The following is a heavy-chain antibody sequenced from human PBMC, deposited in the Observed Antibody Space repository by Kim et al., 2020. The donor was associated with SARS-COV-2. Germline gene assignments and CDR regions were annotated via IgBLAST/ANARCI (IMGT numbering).Heavy chain of an antibody. CDR1: GGSISSGGYY. D-gene: IGHD1-7*01. CDR2: IYYSGST. CDR3: ARGPWGELRLDY. V-gene: IGHV4-31*03. Sequence: SETLSLTCTVSGGSISSGGYYWSWIRQHPGKGLEWIGYIYYSGSTYYNPSLKSRVTISVDTSKNQFSLKLSSVTAADTAVYYCARGPWGELRLDYWGQGTLVTVSS. J-gene: IGHJ4*02.